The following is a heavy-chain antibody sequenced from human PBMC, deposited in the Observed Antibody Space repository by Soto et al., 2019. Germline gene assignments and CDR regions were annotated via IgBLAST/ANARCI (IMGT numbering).Heavy chain of an antibody. D-gene: IGHD3-10*01. CDR2: IYYSVST. J-gene: IGHJ3*02. CDR3: ARDGELYGNDAFDI. V-gene: IGHV4-59*01. Sequence: SETLSLTCTVSGGPISSYYWSWIRQPPGKGLEWIGYIYYSVSTNYNPSLKSRVTISVDTSKNQFSLKLSSVTAADTAVYYCARDGELYGNDAFDIWGQGTMVTVSS. CDR1: GGPISSYY.